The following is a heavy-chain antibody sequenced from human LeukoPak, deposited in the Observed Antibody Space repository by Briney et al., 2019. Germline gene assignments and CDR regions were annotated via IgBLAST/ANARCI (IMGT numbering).Heavy chain of an antibody. CDR2: ISYDGSNK. Sequence: SGGSLRLSCAASGFIFSSYAMHWVRQAPGKGLEWVAVISYDGSNKYYADSVKGRFTISRDNSKNTLYLQMNSLRAEDTAVYYCARAITNYGYIFDYWGQGTLVTVSS. D-gene: IGHD5-18*01. CDR3: ARAITNYGYIFDY. J-gene: IGHJ4*02. V-gene: IGHV3-30*04. CDR1: GFIFSSYA.